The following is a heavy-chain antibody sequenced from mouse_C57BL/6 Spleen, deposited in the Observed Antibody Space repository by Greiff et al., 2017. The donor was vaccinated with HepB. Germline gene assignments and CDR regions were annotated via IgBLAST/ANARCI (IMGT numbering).Heavy chain of an antibody. CDR3: ARGTTVVAKNYYFDY. CDR2: IDPSDSYT. CDR1: GYTFTSYW. Sequence: VQLQQPGAELVKPGASVKLSCKASGYTFTSYWMQWVKQRPGQGLEWIGEIDPSDSYTNYNQKFKGKATLTVDTSSSTAYMQLSSLTSEDSAVYYCARGTTVVAKNYYFDYWGQGTTLTVSS. J-gene: IGHJ2*01. V-gene: IGHV1-50*01. D-gene: IGHD1-1*01.